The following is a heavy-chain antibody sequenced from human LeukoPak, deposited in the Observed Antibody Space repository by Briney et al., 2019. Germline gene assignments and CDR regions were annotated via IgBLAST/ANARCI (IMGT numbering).Heavy chain of an antibody. Sequence: GGSLRLSCAASGFTFDDYAMHWVRQAPGKGLEWVSGISWNSGSIGYADSVKGRFTISRDNAKNSLYLQMNSLRAEDTALYYCAKDMKGTLGFFDYWGQGTLVTVSS. CDR2: ISWNSGSI. J-gene: IGHJ4*02. V-gene: IGHV3-9*01. CDR1: GFTFDDYA. D-gene: IGHD1-1*01. CDR3: AKDMKGTLGFFDY.